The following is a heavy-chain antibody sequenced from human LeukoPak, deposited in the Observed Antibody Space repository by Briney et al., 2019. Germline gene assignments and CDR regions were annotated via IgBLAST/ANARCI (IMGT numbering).Heavy chain of an antibody. CDR2: ISGGGSSTYCA. D-gene: IGHD3-9*01. J-gene: IGHJ4*02. V-gene: IGHV3-23*01. Sequence: GGSLRLSCAASGFTFSSYAMSWVRQSPGKGLEWVSAISGGGSSTYCAYYTDSVKGRFTISRDNSKNTLYLQMNSLRAEDTAVYFCAKFNDILTGYFDYWGQGTLVTVSS. CDR3: AKFNDILTGYFDY. CDR1: GFTFSSYA.